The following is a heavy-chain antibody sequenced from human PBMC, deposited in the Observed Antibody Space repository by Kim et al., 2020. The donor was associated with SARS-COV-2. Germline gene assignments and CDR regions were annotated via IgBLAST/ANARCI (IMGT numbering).Heavy chain of an antibody. CDR3: ARSGTGVLVGVY. V-gene: IGHV1-3*01. CDR1: GYTFTSYV. CDR2: INAGNGNT. J-gene: IGHJ4*02. D-gene: IGHD1-1*01. Sequence: ASVKVSCKASGYTFTSYVMHWVRQAPGQRLEWMGWINAGNGNTKYSQKFQGRVTITRDTSASTAYMELSSLRSEDTAVYYCARSGTGVLVGVYWGQGTLVTVSS.